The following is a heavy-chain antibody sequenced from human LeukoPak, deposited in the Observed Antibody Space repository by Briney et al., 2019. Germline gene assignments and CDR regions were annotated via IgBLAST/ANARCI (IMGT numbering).Heavy chain of an antibody. CDR1: GYPFTDYY. Sequence: GASVKVSCKTSGYPFTDYYMHWVRQAPGQGLEWMGWINSNSGGTNYAQNFQGRVTMTRDTSISTVYMELSRLKSDDTAVYYCARLLASGGDYWGQGTLVTVSS. J-gene: IGHJ4*02. V-gene: IGHV1-2*02. D-gene: IGHD3-10*01. CDR3: ARLLASGGDY. CDR2: INSNSGGT.